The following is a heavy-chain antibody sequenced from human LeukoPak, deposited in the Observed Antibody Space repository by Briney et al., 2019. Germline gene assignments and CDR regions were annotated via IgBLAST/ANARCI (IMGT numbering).Heavy chain of an antibody. V-gene: IGHV4-34*01. CDR2: INHSGST. Sequence: SETLSLTCAVYGGSFGGYYWSWIRQPPGKGLEWIGEINHSGSTNYNPSLKSRVTISVDTSKNQFSLKLSSVTAADTAVYYCARGGWSGDYWGQGTLVTVSS. CDR3: ARGGWSGDY. J-gene: IGHJ4*02. D-gene: IGHD1-26*01. CDR1: GGSFGGYY.